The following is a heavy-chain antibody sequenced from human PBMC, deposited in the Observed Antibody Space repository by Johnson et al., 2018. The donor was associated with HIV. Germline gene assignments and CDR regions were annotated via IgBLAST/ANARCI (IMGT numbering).Heavy chain of an antibody. CDR2: IWYDGSNK. V-gene: IGHV3-33*06. Sequence: QVQLVESGGGVVQPGRSLRLSCAASGFTFSSYGMHWVRQAPGKGLEWVAVIWYDGSNKYYVESVKGRFTISRHNSKNTLFLQMNSLRPEDTSVYYCAKDRYGGSYPDAFDIWGQWTMVTVSS. D-gene: IGHD1-26*01. CDR3: AKDRYGGSYPDAFDI. J-gene: IGHJ3*02. CDR1: GFTFSSYG.